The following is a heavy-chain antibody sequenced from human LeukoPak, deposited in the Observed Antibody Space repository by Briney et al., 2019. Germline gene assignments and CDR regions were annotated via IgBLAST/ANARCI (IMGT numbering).Heavy chain of an antibody. D-gene: IGHD3-10*01. CDR2: IHMGGST. Sequence: SETLSLTCTVSGDSTNNNDYYWSWLRQPAGKGLESIGRIHMGGSTNYNPSLKSRVTISIDTSRNQFSLKLTSVTASDTAIYYCARDNNYYYGSGEHYYYGMDVWGQGTTVTVSS. CDR1: GDSTNNNDYY. V-gene: IGHV4-61*02. CDR3: ARDNNYYYGSGEHYYYGMDV. J-gene: IGHJ6*02.